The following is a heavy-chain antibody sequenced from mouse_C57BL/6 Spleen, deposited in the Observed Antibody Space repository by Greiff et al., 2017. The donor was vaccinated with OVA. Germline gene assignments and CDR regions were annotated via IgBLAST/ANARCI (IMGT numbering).Heavy chain of an antibody. Sequence: QVQLQQPGAELVMPGASVKLSCKASGYTFTSYWMHWVKQRPGQGLEWIGEIDPSDSYTNYNQKFKGKSTLTVDKSSSTAYMQLSSLTSEDSAVYYCASEQLRPRYYFDYWGQGTTLTVSS. CDR3: ASEQLRPRYYFDY. CDR2: IDPSDSYT. J-gene: IGHJ2*01. CDR1: GYTFTSYW. D-gene: IGHD3-2*02. V-gene: IGHV1-69*01.